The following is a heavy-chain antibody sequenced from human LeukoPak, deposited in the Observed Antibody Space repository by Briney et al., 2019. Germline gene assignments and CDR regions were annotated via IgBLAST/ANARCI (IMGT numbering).Heavy chain of an antibody. CDR3: AKRRGYSYGYYFDY. D-gene: IGHD5-18*01. V-gene: IGHV3-23*01. Sequence: GGSLRLSCAASGFTFSSYEMNWVRQAPGKGLEWVSAISGSGGSTYYADSVKGRFTISRDNSKNTLYLQMNSLRAEDTAVYYCAKRRGYSYGYYFDYWGQGTLVTVSS. J-gene: IGHJ4*02. CDR1: GFTFSSYE. CDR2: ISGSGGST.